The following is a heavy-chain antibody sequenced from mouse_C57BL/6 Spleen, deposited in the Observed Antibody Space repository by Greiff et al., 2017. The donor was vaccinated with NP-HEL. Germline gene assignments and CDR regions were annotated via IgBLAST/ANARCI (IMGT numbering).Heavy chain of an antibody. Sequence: QVTLKESGPGILQSSQTLSLTCSFSGFSLSTSGMVVSWIRQPSGKGLEWLAHIYWDDDKRYNPSLKSRLTISKDTSRNQVFLKITSVDTADTATDYCARRAGYYYGSSYWYFDVWGTGTTVTVSS. J-gene: IGHJ1*03. CDR3: ARRAGYYYGSSYWYFDV. CDR2: IYWDDDK. D-gene: IGHD1-1*01. V-gene: IGHV8-12*01. CDR1: GFSLSTSGMV.